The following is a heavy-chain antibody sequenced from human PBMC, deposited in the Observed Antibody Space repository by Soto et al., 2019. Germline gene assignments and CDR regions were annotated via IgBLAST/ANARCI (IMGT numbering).Heavy chain of an antibody. J-gene: IGHJ5*02. Sequence: THPHTSTVSGGTSISGGYCWSWIRKHPGKGLEWIGYIYYSGSTYYNPSLKSRVTISVDTSKNQFSLKLSSVTAADTAVYYCARNIAARPGYWFDPWGQGTLVTVSS. CDR3: ARNIAARPGYWFDP. CDR1: GGTSISGGYC. CDR2: IYYSGST. D-gene: IGHD6-6*01. V-gene: IGHV4-31*03.